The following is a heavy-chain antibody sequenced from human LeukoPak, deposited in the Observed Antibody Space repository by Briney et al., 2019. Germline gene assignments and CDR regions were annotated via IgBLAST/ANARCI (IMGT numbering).Heavy chain of an antibody. Sequence: SETLSLTCAVYGGSFSSYYWSWIRQPPGKGLEWIGEINHSGSTNYNPSLKSRVTISVDTSKNQLSLKLSSVTAADTAVYYCASTPITYYYDSSGYYWGQGTLVTVSS. CDR3: ASTPITYYYDSSGYY. V-gene: IGHV4-34*01. CDR2: INHSGST. J-gene: IGHJ4*02. CDR1: GGSFSSYY. D-gene: IGHD3-22*01.